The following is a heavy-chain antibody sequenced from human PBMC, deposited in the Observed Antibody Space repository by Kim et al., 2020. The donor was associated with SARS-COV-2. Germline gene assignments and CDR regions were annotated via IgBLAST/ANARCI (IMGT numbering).Heavy chain of an antibody. CDR2: IWYDGSNK. J-gene: IGHJ6*02. CDR3: AKVGATSLRDYYGMDV. D-gene: IGHD1-26*01. CDR1: GFTFSSYG. Sequence: GGSLRLSCAASGFTFSSYGMHWVRQAPGKGLEWVAVIWYDGSNKYYADSVKGRFTISRDNSKNTLYLQMNSLRAEDTAVYYCAKVGATSLRDYYGMDVWGQGTTVTVSS. V-gene: IGHV3-33*06.